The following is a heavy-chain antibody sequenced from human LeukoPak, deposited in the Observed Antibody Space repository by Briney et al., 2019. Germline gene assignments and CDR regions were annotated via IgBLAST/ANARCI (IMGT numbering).Heavy chain of an antibody. CDR2: MDPTGSQK. J-gene: IGHJ4*02. D-gene: IGHD3/OR15-3a*01. Sequence: PGGSLRLSCADSQFTFSGSWMNWVRQAPGKGLEWVANMDPTGSQKRYVDSVKGRFTISKDNPGKSLYLDMHSLRAEDTAIYYCAIWTSGNYWGQGTLVTVSS. CDR3: AIWTSGNY. V-gene: IGHV3-7*01. CDR1: QFTFSGSW.